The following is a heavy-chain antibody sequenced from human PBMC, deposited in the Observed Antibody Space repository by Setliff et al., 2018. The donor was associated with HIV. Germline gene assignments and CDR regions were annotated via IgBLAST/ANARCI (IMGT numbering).Heavy chain of an antibody. CDR1: GGSISSYY. Sequence: PSETLSLTCTVSGGSISSYYWSWIRQPPGEGLEWIGYIFYSGSTNYNPSLKSRVTISLDTSKNQFYLKLTSVTAADTAVYYCASAGSGTRAPPRYWGQGTLVTVSS. CDR2: IFYSGST. J-gene: IGHJ4*02. D-gene: IGHD1-1*01. V-gene: IGHV4-59*01. CDR3: ASAGSGTRAPPRY.